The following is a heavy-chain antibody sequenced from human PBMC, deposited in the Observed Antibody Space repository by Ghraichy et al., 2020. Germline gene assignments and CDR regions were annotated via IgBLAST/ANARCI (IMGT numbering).Heavy chain of an antibody. J-gene: IGHJ4*02. Sequence: SETLSLTCTVSGGSISSYYWSWIRQPPGKGLEWIGYIYYSGSTNYNPSLKSRVTISVDTSKNQFSLKLSSVTAADTAVYYCARQRGGYDSSGYYYHSPYYFDYWGQGTLVTVSS. CDR3: ARQRGGYDSSGYYYHSPYYFDY. D-gene: IGHD3-22*01. V-gene: IGHV4-59*01. CDR1: GGSISSYY. CDR2: IYYSGST.